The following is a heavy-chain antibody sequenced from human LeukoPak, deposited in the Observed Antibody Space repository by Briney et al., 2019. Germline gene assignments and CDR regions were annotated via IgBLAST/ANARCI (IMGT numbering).Heavy chain of an antibody. CDR1: GFTCSYHY. Sequence: GSLRLSFTSSGFTCSYHYMDWVRQAPGEGREGVGRVRNKANSYSTDFAASVKVSFTISRDDSKNSMYLQMNNPKTEDTALYYCVRVKGGGAFDIWGPGTMVTVAS. J-gene: IGHJ3*02. CDR3: VRVKGGGAFDI. CDR2: VRNKANSYST. D-gene: IGHD2-15*01. V-gene: IGHV3-72*01.